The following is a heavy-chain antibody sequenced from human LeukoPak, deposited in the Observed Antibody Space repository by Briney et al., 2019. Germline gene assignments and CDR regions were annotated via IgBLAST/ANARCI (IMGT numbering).Heavy chain of an antibody. Sequence: ASVKVSCKASGYTFTGYYMHWVRQAPGQGLEWMGWINPNSGGTNYAQKFQGRVTMTRDTSTSTVYMELSSLRSEDTAVYYCARDTSSRSLPLDYWGLGTLVTVSS. V-gene: IGHV1-2*02. CDR1: GYTFTGYY. D-gene: IGHD2-2*01. CDR2: INPNSGGT. J-gene: IGHJ4*02. CDR3: ARDTSSRSLPLDY.